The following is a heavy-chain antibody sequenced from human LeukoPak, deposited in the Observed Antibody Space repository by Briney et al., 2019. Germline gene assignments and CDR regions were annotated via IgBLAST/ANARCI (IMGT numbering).Heavy chain of an antibody. V-gene: IGHV3-66*01. CDR1: GFTVSGTY. D-gene: IGHD6-19*01. CDR2: VYSGGNT. Sequence: PGGSLRLSCAASGFTVSGTYMAWVRQAPGKGLEWVSVVYSGGNTDYADSVKGRFTISRDNAKNTLYLQMNSLRADDTAVYYCARSRWLDAFDYWGQGTLVTVSS. CDR3: ARSRWLDAFDY. J-gene: IGHJ4*02.